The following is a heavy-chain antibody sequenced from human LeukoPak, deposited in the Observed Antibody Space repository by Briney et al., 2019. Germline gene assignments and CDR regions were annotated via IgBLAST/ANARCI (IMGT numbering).Heavy chain of an antibody. Sequence: GSSVKVSCKASGGTFSSYAISWVRQARGQGLDWMGRLNPILGIANYAQKIQGRVTITADKSTSTAYMEVSSLRSEDTAVYYCARGVYYYDSSGYTGGWFDPWGQGTLVSVSS. CDR1: GGTFSSYA. CDR2: LNPILGIA. J-gene: IGHJ5*02. D-gene: IGHD3-22*01. CDR3: ARGVYYYDSSGYTGGWFDP. V-gene: IGHV1-69*04.